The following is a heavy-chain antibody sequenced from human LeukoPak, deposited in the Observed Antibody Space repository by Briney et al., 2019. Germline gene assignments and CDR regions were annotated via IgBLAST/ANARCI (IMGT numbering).Heavy chain of an antibody. Sequence: ASVTVSCKASGYTFTIYDINWVRQATGQGLEWMGWMNPKSGNTGYAQKFQGRLTITRNTSISTAYMELSSLRSEDTAVYFCARGRGYCTNGVCSYYFDYWGQGTLVTVSS. D-gene: IGHD2-8*01. CDR2: MNPKSGNT. V-gene: IGHV1-8*03. CDR3: ARGRGYCTNGVCSYYFDY. J-gene: IGHJ4*02. CDR1: GYTFTIYD.